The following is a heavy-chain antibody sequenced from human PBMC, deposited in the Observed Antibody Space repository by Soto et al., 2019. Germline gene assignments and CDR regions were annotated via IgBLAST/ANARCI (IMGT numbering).Heavy chain of an antibody. CDR3: TKDRFSVSPD. D-gene: IGHD3-3*01. J-gene: IGHJ4*02. V-gene: IGHV3-15*01. CDR2: IKSKTDGGTT. CDR1: GFIFSNAW. Sequence: VGSLRLSCAASGFIFSNAWMNWVRQAPGKGLEWVGRIKSKTDGGTTDYAAPVKGRFTISRDDSKTTLYLQMNSLKSEDTAVYYCTKDRFSVSPDCGLRTLVTVSS.